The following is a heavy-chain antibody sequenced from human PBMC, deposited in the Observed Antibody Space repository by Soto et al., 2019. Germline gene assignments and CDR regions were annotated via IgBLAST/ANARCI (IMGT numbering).Heavy chain of an antibody. CDR2: IKSQTDGGTT. CDR1: GLTFKDAW. Sequence: EVHLVESGGGLVKPGGSLRLSCTVSGLTFKDAWMNWVRQAPGKGLEWVGRIKSQTDGGTTDYAAPVKGRFTVSRDDSRDTLYLQMDSLKIEDTAVYFCATAPGYWGSAPLDYWGQGTLVTVSS. V-gene: IGHV3-15*07. CDR3: ATAPGYWGSAPLDY. J-gene: IGHJ4*02. D-gene: IGHD7-27*01.